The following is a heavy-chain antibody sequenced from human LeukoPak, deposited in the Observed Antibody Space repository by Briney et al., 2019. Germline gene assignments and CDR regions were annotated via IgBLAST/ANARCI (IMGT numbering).Heavy chain of an antibody. J-gene: IGHJ4*02. CDR1: GFILNTYT. CDR2: ITNTPNYI. CDR3: ATYGTNWGYYFDY. Sequence: GGSLRLSCAASGFILNTYTITWVRQAPGKGLEWVSSITNTPNYIYYADSVKGRFTISRDNAKKSLYLQMNSLRAEDTAVYYCATYGTNWGYYFDYWGQGALVTVSS. V-gene: IGHV3-21*01. D-gene: IGHD7-27*01.